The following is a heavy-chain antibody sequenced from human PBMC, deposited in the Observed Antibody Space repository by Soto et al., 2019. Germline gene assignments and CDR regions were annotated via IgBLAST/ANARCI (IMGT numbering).Heavy chain of an antibody. CDR2: ISYDGSNK. CDR3: AKVFGSSSSFDY. CDR1: GFTFSSYG. V-gene: IGHV3-30*18. D-gene: IGHD6-6*01. Sequence: QVQLVESGGGVVQPGRSLRLSCAASGFTFSSYGMHWVRQAPGKGLEWVAVISYDGSNKYYADSVKGRFTISRDNSKNTLYLQMNSRRAEDTAVYYCAKVFGSSSSFDYWGQGTLVTVSS. J-gene: IGHJ4*02.